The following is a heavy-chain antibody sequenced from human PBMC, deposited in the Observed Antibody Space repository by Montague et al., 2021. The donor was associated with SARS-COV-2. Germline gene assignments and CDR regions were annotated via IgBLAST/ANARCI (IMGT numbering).Heavy chain of an antibody. V-gene: IGHV3-33*01. CDR1: GFTFSSYG. Sequence: SLRLSCAASGFTFSSYGVHWVRQAPGKGLEWVAVIWYDGSNKYYADSVKGRFTISRDNSKNTLYLQMNSLRAEDTAVYYCAAQITMIDYAFDIWGQGTMVTVSS. CDR2: IWYDGSNK. D-gene: IGHD3-22*01. J-gene: IGHJ3*02. CDR3: AAQITMIDYAFDI.